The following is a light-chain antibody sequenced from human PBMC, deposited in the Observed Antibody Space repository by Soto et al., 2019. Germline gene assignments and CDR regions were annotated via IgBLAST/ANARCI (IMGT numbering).Light chain of an antibody. J-gene: IGLJ2*01. CDR3: PSYDSSLSGSVV. V-gene: IGLV1-40*01. CDR2: GNS. Sequence: QSVLTQPPSVSGAPGQRVTISCTGSSSNIGAGYDVHWYQQLPGTAPKLLLYGNSNRPSGVPDRFSGSKSGTSASLAITGLQAEDEADYYCPSYDSSLSGSVVFGGGTKLTVL. CDR1: SSNIGAGYD.